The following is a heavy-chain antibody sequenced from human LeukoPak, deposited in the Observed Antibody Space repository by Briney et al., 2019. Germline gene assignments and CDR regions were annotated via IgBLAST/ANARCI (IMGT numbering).Heavy chain of an antibody. V-gene: IGHV3-30*02. J-gene: IGHJ5*02. CDR2: IRYDGSNK. D-gene: IGHD5-24*01. CDR1: GFTFSSYG. CDR3: AKNQMRNWFGP. Sequence: GGSLRLSCAASGFTFSSYGMHWLRQSPGKGLEWVAFIRYDGSNKYYADSMKGRFTISRDNSRNSLYLQMNSLRTEDTAVYYCAKNQMRNWFGPWGQGTLVTVSS.